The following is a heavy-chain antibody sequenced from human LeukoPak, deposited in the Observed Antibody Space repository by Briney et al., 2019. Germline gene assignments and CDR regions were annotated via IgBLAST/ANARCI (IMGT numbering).Heavy chain of an antibody. V-gene: IGHV1-8*01. CDR2: MSPNSGNT. Sequence: ASVKVSCKASGYTFTSYDINWVRQATGQGLEWMGWMSPNSGNTGYAQKFQGGVTMTRNTSISTAYMELSSLRSEDTAVYYCASSALWAPNYYYYYGMDVWGQGTTVTVSS. CDR3: ASSALWAPNYYYYYGMDV. J-gene: IGHJ6*02. D-gene: IGHD5-18*01. CDR1: GYTFTSYD.